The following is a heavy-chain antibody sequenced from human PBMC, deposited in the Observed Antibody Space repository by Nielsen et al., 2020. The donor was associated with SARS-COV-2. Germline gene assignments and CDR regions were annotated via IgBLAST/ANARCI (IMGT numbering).Heavy chain of an antibody. J-gene: IGHJ6*02. Sequence: ASVKVSCKASGYTFTDYYIHWVRQAPGQGREWMGRINPYSGGTNYAQKFQGTVTMTRDASISTVYMELTSDDTAVYYCARARATIFGLVMSYGMDVWGQGTTVAVSS. CDR2: INPYSGGT. V-gene: IGHV1-2*06. CDR3: ARARATIFGLVMSYGMDV. CDR1: GYTFTDYY. D-gene: IGHD3/OR15-3a*01.